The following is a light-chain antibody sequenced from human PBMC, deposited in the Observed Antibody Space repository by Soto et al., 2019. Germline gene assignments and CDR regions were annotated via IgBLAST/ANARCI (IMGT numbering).Light chain of an antibody. J-gene: IGKJ1*01. CDR1: QSVGSG. CDR2: GAS. CDR3: QQSSNWPWT. Sequence: EVVMTQSPATLSMSPGERVTLSCRASQSVGSGLVWYQQKPGQAPRLLIYGASTRATGVPARFSGSGSGTEFTLTISSLQSEDFAVYFCQQSSNWPWTFGHGTEVEI. V-gene: IGKV3-15*01.